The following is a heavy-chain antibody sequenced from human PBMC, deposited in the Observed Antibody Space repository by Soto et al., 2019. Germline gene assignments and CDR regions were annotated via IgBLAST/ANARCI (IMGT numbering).Heavy chain of an antibody. Sequence: EVQLVESGGGLVKPGGSLRLSCAASGFTFSSYSMNWVRQAPGKGLEWVSSISSSSSYIYYADSVKGRFTISRDNAKNSLYLQMNSLRAEDTAVYYCAGARVVVAGTYDYGGQGTRVTVSS. CDR1: GFTFSSYS. CDR3: AGARVVVAGTYDY. CDR2: ISSSSSYI. V-gene: IGHV3-21*01. D-gene: IGHD2-15*01. J-gene: IGHJ4*02.